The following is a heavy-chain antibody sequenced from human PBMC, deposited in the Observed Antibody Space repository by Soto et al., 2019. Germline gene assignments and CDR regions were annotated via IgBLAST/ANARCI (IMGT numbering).Heavy chain of an antibody. CDR1: GGSISSSSYY. CDR2: IYYSGST. J-gene: IGHJ1*01. D-gene: IGHD6-19*01. V-gene: IGHV4-39*01. Sequence: QLQLQESGPGLVKPSETLSLTCTVSGGSISSSSYYWGWIRQPPGKGLEWIGSIYYSGSTYYNPSLKSRVTISVDTPKNQFSLKLSSVTAADTAVYYCARHSKQWLSEYFQHWGQGTLVTVSS. CDR3: ARHSKQWLSEYFQH.